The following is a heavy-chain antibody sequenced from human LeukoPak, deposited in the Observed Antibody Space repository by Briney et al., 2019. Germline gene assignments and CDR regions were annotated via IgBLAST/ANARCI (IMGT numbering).Heavy chain of an antibody. V-gene: IGHV3-7*03. J-gene: IGHJ2*01. CDR3: ARVRHVLRYFDWLLSNWYFDP. CDR2: IKQDGSEK. Sequence: GGSLRLSCAASGFTFSSYWMSWVRQAPGKGLEWVANIKQDGSEKYYVDSVKGRFTISRDNAKNSLYLQMNSLRAEDTAVYYCARVRHVLRYFDWLLSNWYFDPWGRGTLVTVSS. D-gene: IGHD3-9*01. CDR1: GFTFSSYW.